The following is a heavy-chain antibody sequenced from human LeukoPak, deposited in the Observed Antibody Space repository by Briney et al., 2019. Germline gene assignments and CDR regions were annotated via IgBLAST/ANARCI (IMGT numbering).Heavy chain of an antibody. Sequence: GASVKVSCKASGYTFTSYYMHWVRQAPGQGLEWMGIINPSGGSTSYAQKFEGRVTMTKNTSISTAYMELSRLRSEDTAVYYCARGRLRPYYQYYMDVWGKGTTVTISS. D-gene: IGHD4-17*01. J-gene: IGHJ6*03. CDR1: GYTFTSYY. V-gene: IGHV1-46*01. CDR3: ARGRLRPYYQYYMDV. CDR2: INPSGGST.